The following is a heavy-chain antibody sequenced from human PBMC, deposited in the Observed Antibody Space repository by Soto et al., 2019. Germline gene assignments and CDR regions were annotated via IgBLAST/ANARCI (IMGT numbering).Heavy chain of an antibody. V-gene: IGHV3-30*18. CDR3: AKDSRGRDIVVVPAALTNYYGMDV. Sequence: GGSLRLSCAASGFTFSSYGMHWVRQAPGKGLEWVAVISYDGSNKYYVDSVKGRFTISRDNSKNTLYLQMNSLRAEDTAVYYCAKDSRGRDIVVVPAALTNYYGMDVWGQGTTVTVSS. CDR2: ISYDGSNK. CDR1: GFTFSSYG. D-gene: IGHD2-2*01. J-gene: IGHJ6*02.